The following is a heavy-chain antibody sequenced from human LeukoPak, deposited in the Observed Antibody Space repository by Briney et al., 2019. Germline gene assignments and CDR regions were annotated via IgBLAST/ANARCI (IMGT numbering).Heavy chain of an antibody. CDR2: ISYSGST. J-gene: IGHJ4*02. CDR3: ARVPNYYDSSGYRRNIYFDY. V-gene: IGHV4-61*08. CDR1: GGSISSGGYY. D-gene: IGHD3-22*01. Sequence: SETLSLTCAVSGGSISSGGYYWSWIRQPPGKGLEWIGYISYSGSTNYNPSLKSRVTISVDMSKNQFSLKLSSVTAADTAVYYCARVPNYYDSSGYRRNIYFDYWGQGTLVTVSS.